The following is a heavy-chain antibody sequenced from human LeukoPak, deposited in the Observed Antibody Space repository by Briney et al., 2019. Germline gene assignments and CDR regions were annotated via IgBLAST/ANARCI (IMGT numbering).Heavy chain of an antibody. J-gene: IGHJ4*02. CDR2: IYPGDSYT. CDR3: ARHWRSYYDILTGYYGAPFDY. CDR1: GYSFTSYW. V-gene: IGHV5-51*01. D-gene: IGHD3-9*01. Sequence: GESLKISCKTSGYSFTSYWIGWVRQMPGKGLEWMGIIYPGDSYTTYSPSFQGQVTISADKSISTAYLQWSSLKASDTAMYYCARHWRSYYDILTGYYGAPFDYWGQGTLVTVSS.